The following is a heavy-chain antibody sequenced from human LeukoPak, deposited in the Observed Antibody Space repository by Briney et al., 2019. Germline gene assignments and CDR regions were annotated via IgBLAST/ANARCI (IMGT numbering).Heavy chain of an antibody. J-gene: IGHJ3*02. CDR3: ARLVIKREAFDI. CDR1: GGSISSYY. D-gene: IGHD1-26*01. V-gene: IGHV4-34*01. CDR2: INHSGST. Sequence: DPSETLSLTCTVSGGSISSYYWNWIRQPPGKGLEWIGEINHSGSTNYNPSLKSRVTISVDTSKNQFSLKLSSVTAADTAVYYCARLVIKREAFDIWGQGTMVTVSS.